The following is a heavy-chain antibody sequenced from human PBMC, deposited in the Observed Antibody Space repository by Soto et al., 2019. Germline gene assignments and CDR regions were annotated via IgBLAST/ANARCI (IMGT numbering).Heavy chain of an antibody. CDR2: IYYSGST. CDR1: GGSVSSGSYY. CDR3: ARGDYDFWSGYYELFSYYGMDV. D-gene: IGHD3-3*01. J-gene: IGHJ6*01. Sequence: QVQLQESGPGLVKPSETLSLTCTVSGGSVSSGSYYWSWIRQPPGKGLEWIGYIYYSGSTNYNPSLKSRVTISVDTSKNQFSLKLSSVTAADTAVYYCARGDYDFWSGYYELFSYYGMDVW. V-gene: IGHV4-61*01.